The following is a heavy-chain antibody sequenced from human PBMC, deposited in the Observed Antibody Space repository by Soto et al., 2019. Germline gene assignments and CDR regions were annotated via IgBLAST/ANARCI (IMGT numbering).Heavy chain of an antibody. V-gene: IGHV3-23*01. Sequence: GRSLRLSCAASGCTFSSYAMSWVRQAPGKGLEWVSTISGSGGATYHADSVKGRFTISRDTSKNTLYLQMNSLRAEDTAVYYCARGVITRTRDYYGMDVWGQGTTVTVSS. CDR3: ARGVITRTRDYYGMDV. D-gene: IGHD3-10*01. J-gene: IGHJ6*02. CDR1: GCTFSSYA. CDR2: ISGSGGAT.